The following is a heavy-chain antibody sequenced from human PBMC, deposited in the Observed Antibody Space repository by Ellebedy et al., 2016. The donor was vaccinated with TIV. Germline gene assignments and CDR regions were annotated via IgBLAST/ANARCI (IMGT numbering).Heavy chain of an antibody. CDR2: ISYDGRSK. Sequence: GESLKISCAASGFTFGHYAMHWVRQTQGKGPEWVAVISYDGRSKYYSDSVRGRFTLSRDNSNDALYMQMDSLRTEDTAVYYCAKVQYYGTGSHLPANWGHGTLVTVSS. J-gene: IGHJ4*01. CDR3: AKVQYYGTGSHLPAN. V-gene: IGHV3-30*18. D-gene: IGHD3-10*01. CDR1: GFTFGHYA.